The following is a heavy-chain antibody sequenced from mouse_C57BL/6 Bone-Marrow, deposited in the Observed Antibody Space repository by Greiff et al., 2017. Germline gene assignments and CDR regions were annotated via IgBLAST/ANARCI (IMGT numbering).Heavy chain of an antibody. V-gene: IGHV1-66*01. D-gene: IGHD4-1*01. CDR1: GYSFTSYY. CDR2: IYPGSGNT. CDR3: GRWLTGPYYFDY. J-gene: IGHJ2*01. Sequence: QVQLQQSGPELVKPGASVKISCTASGYSFTSYYIHWVKQRPGQGLEWIGWIYPGSGNTKYNAKFKGKAPLTAAPSSSPDYMQHSSLASEDAAVYDCGRWLTGPYYFDYWGQGTTLTVSS.